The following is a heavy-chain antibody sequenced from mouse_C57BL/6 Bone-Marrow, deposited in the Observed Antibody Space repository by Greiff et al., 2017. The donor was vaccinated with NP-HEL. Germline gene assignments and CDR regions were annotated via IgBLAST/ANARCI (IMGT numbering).Heavy chain of an antibody. CDR1: GFTFSSYG. D-gene: IGHD2-3*01. V-gene: IGHV5-6*01. Sequence: EVKLMGSGGDLVKPGGSLKLSCAASGFTFSSYGMSWVRQTPDKRLEWVATISSGGSYTYYPDSVKGRFTISRDNAKNTLYLQMSSLKSEDTAMYYCARRRWLHYYAMDYWGQGTSVTVSS. CDR3: ARRRWLHYYAMDY. J-gene: IGHJ4*01. CDR2: ISSGGSYT.